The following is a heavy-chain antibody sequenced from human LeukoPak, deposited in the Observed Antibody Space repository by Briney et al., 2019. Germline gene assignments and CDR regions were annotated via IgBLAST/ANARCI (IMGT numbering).Heavy chain of an antibody. CDR2: IRYDGRNK. J-gene: IGHJ4*02. D-gene: IGHD2-21*01. CDR1: GFTFSSYG. V-gene: IGHV3-30*02. Sequence: AGGSLRLSCAASGFTFSSYGTHWVRQAPGKGLEWVAFIRYDGRNKYYADSVKGRFTISRDNSKNMLYLQMNSLRVGDTAVYYCAKAPLAHCGGDCYSRWGQGTLVTVSS. CDR3: AKAPLAHCGGDCYSR.